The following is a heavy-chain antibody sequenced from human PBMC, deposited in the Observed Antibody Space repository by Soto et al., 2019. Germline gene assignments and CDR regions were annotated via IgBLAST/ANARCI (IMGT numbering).Heavy chain of an antibody. Sequence: GGSLRLSCAASGFAFSRYWMHWVRQVPGKGLVWVSRINSDGSTITYADSVKGRFTISRDNARNTLYLQMNSLRAEDTALYFCARGKNYDTGGYFGSWGQGTLVTVSS. V-gene: IGHV3-74*01. D-gene: IGHD3-22*01. CDR3: ARGKNYDTGGYFGS. CDR1: GFAFSRYW. CDR2: INSDGSTI. J-gene: IGHJ4*02.